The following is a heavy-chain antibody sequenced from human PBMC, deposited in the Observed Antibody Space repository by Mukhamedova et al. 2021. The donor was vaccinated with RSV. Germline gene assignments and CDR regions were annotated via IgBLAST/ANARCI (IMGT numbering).Heavy chain of an antibody. Sequence: DYAAPVKGRFIISREDSKNTLYLQMDSLKTEDTAVYYCTTDRAQTVAATIGLDYWGQGTLVTASS. V-gene: IGHV3-15*01. CDR3: TTDRAQTVAATIGLDY. D-gene: IGHD2-2*02. J-gene: IGHJ4*02.